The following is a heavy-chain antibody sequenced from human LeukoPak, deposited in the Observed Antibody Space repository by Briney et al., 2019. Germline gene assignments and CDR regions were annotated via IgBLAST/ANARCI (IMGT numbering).Heavy chain of an antibody. CDR2: ISSSGSTI. Sequence: GGSLRLSCAASGFTFSSYEMNWVRQAPGKGLEWVSYISSSGSTIYYADSVKGRFTISRDNAKNSLYLQMNSLRAEDTALYYCARDSSGGGPRNSPYYYYYMDVWGKGTTVTVSS. CDR3: ARDSSGGGPRNSPYYYYYMDV. V-gene: IGHV3-48*03. D-gene: IGHD6-19*01. CDR1: GFTFSSYE. J-gene: IGHJ6*03.